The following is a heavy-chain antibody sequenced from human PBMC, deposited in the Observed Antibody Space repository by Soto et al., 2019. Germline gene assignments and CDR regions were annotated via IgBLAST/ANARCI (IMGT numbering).Heavy chain of an antibody. Sequence: QVQLVESGGGVVQPERSLRLSCAASGFSVRTSGMHWVRQAPGKGLEWVALIWNDGNNKVYADSVKGRFTISNDNSQNTSYLQMDSLRGEYTALYYCARDDNLQGNAFDVWGQGTMVTVSS. J-gene: IGHJ3*01. V-gene: IGHV3-33*01. CDR3: ARDDNLQGNAFDV. D-gene: IGHD3-10*01. CDR2: IWNDGNNK. CDR1: GFSVRTSG.